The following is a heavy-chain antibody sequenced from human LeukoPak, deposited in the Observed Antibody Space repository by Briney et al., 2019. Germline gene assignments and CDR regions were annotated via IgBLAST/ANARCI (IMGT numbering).Heavy chain of an antibody. CDR3: AKDRCSSTGCYCFDY. CDR1: GFTFSSYG. V-gene: IGHV3-33*06. CDR2: IWYDGSNK. D-gene: IGHD2-2*01. J-gene: IGHJ4*02. Sequence: GGSLRLSCAASGFTFSSYGMHWVRQAPGKGLEWVAVIWYDGSNKYYADSVKGRFTISRDNSKNTLYLQMNSLRAEDTAVYYCAKDRCSSTGCYCFDYWGQGTLVTVSS.